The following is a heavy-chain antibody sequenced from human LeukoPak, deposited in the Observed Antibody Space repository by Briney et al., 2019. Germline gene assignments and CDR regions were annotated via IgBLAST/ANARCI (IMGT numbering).Heavy chain of an antibody. CDR3: AAGYYDSSGCSDP. J-gene: IGHJ5*02. Sequence: SETLSLTCTVSGGSISSGGYYWSWIRQPPGKGLEWIGYIYHSGSTYYNPSLKSRVTISVDRSKNQFSLKLSSVTAADTAVYYCAAGYYDSSGCSDPWGQGTLVTVSS. CDR2: IYHSGST. V-gene: IGHV4-30-2*01. CDR1: GGSISSGGYY. D-gene: IGHD3-22*01.